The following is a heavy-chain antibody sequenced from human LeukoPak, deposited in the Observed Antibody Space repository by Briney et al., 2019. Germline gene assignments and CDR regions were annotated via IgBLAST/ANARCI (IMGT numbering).Heavy chain of an antibody. CDR2: ISYDGSNK. CDR3: AKGIEFDY. V-gene: IGHV3-30*18. CDR1: GFTFSSYG. J-gene: IGHJ4*02. Sequence: GGSLRLSCAASGFTFSSYGMHWVRQAPGKGLEWVAVISYDGSNKYYADSVKGRFTISRDNSKNTLYLQMNSLRAEDTAVYYCAKGIEFDYWGQGTLVSVSS.